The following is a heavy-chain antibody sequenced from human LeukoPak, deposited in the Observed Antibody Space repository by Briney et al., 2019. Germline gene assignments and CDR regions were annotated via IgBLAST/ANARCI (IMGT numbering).Heavy chain of an antibody. CDR2: IIPIFGTA. Sequence: GASVKFSCKASGGTFSSYAISWVRQAPGQGLEWMGGIIPIFGTANYAQKFQGRVTITADESTSTAYMELSSLRSDDTAVYYCARAGKYQLRLDYWGQGTLVTVSS. D-gene: IGHD2-2*01. V-gene: IGHV1-69*13. CDR1: GGTFSSYA. CDR3: ARAGKYQLRLDY. J-gene: IGHJ4*02.